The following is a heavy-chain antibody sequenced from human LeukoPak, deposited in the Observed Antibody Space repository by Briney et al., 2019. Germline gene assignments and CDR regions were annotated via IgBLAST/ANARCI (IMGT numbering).Heavy chain of an antibody. J-gene: IGHJ4*02. D-gene: IGHD6-13*01. CDR3: AREGSGSSSWYHY. CDR2: INPNSGGT. V-gene: IGHV1-2*04. CDR1: GYTFTGYY. Sequence: ASVKVSCKASGYTFTGYYMHWVRQAPGQGLEWMGWINPNSGGTNYAQKSQGWVTMTRDTSISTAYMELSRLRSDDTAVYYCAREGSGSSSWYHYWGQGTLVTVSS.